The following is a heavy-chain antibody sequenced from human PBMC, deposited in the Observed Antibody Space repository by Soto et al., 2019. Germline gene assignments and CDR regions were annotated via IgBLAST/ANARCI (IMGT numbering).Heavy chain of an antibody. CDR1: GGTFSSYA. D-gene: IGHD3-22*01. CDR2: IIPIFGTA. V-gene: IGHV1-69*12. Sequence: QVQLVQSGAEVKKPGSSVKVSCKASGGTFSSYAISWVRQAPGQGLEWMGGIIPIFGTANYAQKFQGRVTITADESPSTAYMELSSLRSEDTAVYYCASIKDRGSGYYPVDAFDIWGQGTMVTVSS. J-gene: IGHJ3*02. CDR3: ASIKDRGSGYYPVDAFDI.